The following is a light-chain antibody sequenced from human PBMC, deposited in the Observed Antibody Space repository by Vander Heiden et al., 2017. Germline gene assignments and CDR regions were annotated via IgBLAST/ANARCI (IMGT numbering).Light chain of an antibody. CDR2: AAS. V-gene: IGKV1-39*01. CDR1: QSISSY. J-gene: IGKJ1*01. CDR3: QQSYGTPRT. Sequence: DIQMTQSPSSLSASVGDRVTITCRASQSISSYLNWYQQKPGKAPKLLIYAASSLQSGVPSRFSGSGSGTDFTLTISRLQPEDFATYYCQQSYGTPRTFGQGTKVEIK.